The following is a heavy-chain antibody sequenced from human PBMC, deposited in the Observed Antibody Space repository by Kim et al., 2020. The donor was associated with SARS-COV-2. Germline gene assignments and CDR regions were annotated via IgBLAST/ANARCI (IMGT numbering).Heavy chain of an antibody. CDR2: IYYSGST. CDR1: GGSISSGGYY. D-gene: IGHD3-16*02. J-gene: IGHJ4*01. CDR3: ARGADYYYVWGCYRFD. Sequence: SETLSLTCTVSGGSISSGGYYWTWIRQHPGKGLEWIGYIYYSGSTYYNPSLKSRVTISADKSKNQFSLKLSSVIAAHTAEYSCARGADYYYVWGCYRFD. V-gene: IGHV4-31*03.